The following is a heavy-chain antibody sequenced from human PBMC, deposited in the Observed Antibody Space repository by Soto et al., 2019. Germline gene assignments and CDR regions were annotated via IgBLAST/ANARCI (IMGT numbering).Heavy chain of an antibody. D-gene: IGHD3-3*01. CDR1: GGSFSGYY. Sequence: TLSLTCAVYGGSFSGYYWGWIRQPPGKGLEWIGEINHSGSTNYNPSLKSRVTISVDTSKNQFSLKLSSVTAADTAVYYCARGRLYYDFWSGYQQGPYYGMDVWGQGTTVTVSS. V-gene: IGHV4-34*01. J-gene: IGHJ6*02. CDR3: ARGRLYYDFWSGYQQGPYYGMDV. CDR2: INHSGST.